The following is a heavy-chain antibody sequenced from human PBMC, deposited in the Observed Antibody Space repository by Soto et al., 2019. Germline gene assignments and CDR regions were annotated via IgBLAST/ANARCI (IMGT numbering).Heavy chain of an antibody. V-gene: IGHV4-34*01. CDR2: INHSGST. J-gene: IGHJ4*02. D-gene: IGHD2-15*01. CDR1: AGSFSGYY. CDR3: ARAAYIEVVGAAPPLFAY. Sequence: SETLSLTCAVYAGSFSGYYCSWIRQPPWKGLEWIGEINHSGSTNYNPSLKSRVPISVETSKNQFSLKLGSVTAADTAVYYCARAAYIEVVGAAPPLFAYWGQGTLVPVSA.